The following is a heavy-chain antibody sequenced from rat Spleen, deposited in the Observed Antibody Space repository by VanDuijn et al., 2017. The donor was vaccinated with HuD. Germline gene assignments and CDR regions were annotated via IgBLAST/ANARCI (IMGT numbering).Heavy chain of an antibody. Sequence: EVQLVESGGGLVQPGRSLKLSCAASGFTFSNYYMAWVRQSPKKGLEWVATIIYDGTNAYYRDSVKGRFTISRDNAESTLSLQMDSLRSEDTATYYCARYGSYDNWFASWGQGTLVTVSS. CDR2: IIYDGTNA. V-gene: IGHV5-7*01. CDR1: GFTFSNYY. CDR3: ARYGSYDNWFAS. J-gene: IGHJ3*01. D-gene: IGHD1-8*01.